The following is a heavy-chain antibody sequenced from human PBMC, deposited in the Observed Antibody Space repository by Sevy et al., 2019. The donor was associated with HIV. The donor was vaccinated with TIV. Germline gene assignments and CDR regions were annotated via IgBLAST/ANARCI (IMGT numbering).Heavy chain of an antibody. Sequence: GGSLRLSCAASGFAFSGYWMHWVRQAPGKGREWVANINEDGTTKYYVDSVKGRFTISRNNAPKSLFLQMNDVRVDDKDIYYCARAIGAAAAYWGQGTLVTVSS. CDR3: ARAIGAAAAY. CDR2: INEDGTTK. CDR1: GFAFSGYW. V-gene: IGHV3-7*03. D-gene: IGHD2-2*01. J-gene: IGHJ4*02.